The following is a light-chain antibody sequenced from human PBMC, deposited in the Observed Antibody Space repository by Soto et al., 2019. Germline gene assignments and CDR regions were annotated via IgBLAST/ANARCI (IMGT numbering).Light chain of an antibody. CDR1: SSSIGSNT. Sequence: QPVLTQPPSASGTPGQRVTISCSGSSSSIGSNTVNWYQQLPGTAPKLVIYSNNQRPSGVPDRFSGSKSGTSASLAISGLQSKDEADYYCVAWDDSLNGYVVLGGGTKLTVL. V-gene: IGLV1-44*01. CDR3: VAWDDSLNGYVV. CDR2: SNN. J-gene: IGLJ2*01.